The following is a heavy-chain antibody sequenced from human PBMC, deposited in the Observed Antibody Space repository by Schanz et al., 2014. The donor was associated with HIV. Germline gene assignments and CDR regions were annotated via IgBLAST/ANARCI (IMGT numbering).Heavy chain of an antibody. V-gene: IGHV3-11*01. J-gene: IGHJ4*02. Sequence: VQVVESGGGLVQPGGSLRLSCTTSGFTFTDNYMSWIRQAPGKGLEWLSYISVNGATREYADSVKGRFTISRDNARTSLYLQMNSLRAEDTAVYYCARVFGRTYGWPDYWGQGTLVTVSS. CDR3: ARVFGRTYGWPDY. CDR1: GFTFTDNY. CDR2: ISVNGATR. D-gene: IGHD3-10*01.